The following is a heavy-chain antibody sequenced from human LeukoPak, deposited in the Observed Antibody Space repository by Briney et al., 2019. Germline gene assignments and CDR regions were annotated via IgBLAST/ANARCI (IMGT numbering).Heavy chain of an antibody. CDR1: GGAIRGYY. V-gene: IGHV4-4*07. D-gene: IGHD3-10*01. Sequence: SETLSLTCTVSGGAIRGYYWSWIRQPAGKGVEWIGHIYSSGSTNYNPSLKSRLTMSLDTAKNQFSLKLSSVTAADTAVYYCARWSYYYGSGSHFDYWGQGTPVTVSS. CDR2: IYSSGST. CDR3: ARWSYYYGSGSHFDY. J-gene: IGHJ4*02.